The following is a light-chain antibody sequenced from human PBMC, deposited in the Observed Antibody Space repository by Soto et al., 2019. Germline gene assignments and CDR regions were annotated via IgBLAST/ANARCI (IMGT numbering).Light chain of an antibody. CDR2: GAS. CDR3: QQYGSSPGT. V-gene: IGKV3-20*01. Sequence: DIALTQSPGTLSLSPGERATLSCRASQNVKNNYLAWYQQKPGQAPRLLIRGASSRAAGLPDRFSGSGSGTAFTLTISRLEPEDFAVYYCQQYGSSPGTFGQGTKLEIK. J-gene: IGKJ2*01. CDR1: QNVKNNY.